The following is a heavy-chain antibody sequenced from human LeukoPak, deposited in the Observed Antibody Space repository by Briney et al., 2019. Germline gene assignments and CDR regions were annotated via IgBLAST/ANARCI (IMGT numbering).Heavy chain of an antibody. V-gene: IGHV1-69*04. D-gene: IGHD2-2*01. CDR3: ARDCSSTSCYDYYGMDV. Sequence: SVKVSCKASGGTFSSYAISWVRQAPGQGLEWMGRIIPILGIANYAQKFQGRVTITADKSTSTAYMELSSLRSEDTAVYYCARDCSSTSCYDYYGMDVWGQGTTVTVSS. J-gene: IGHJ6*02. CDR1: GGTFSSYA. CDR2: IIPILGIA.